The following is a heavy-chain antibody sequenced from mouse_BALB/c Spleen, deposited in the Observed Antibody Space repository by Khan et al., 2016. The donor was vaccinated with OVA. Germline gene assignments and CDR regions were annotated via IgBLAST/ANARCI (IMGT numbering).Heavy chain of an antibody. CDR1: GYTFTTYW. Sequence: QVQLQQPGAELVKPGASMKLSCKASGYTFTTYWMHWVQQRLGQGLEWIGEINPSNGRTNYNEKFKRKATLIVDKSSSTAYMQLSTLTSEDSAVYYCARPTMITTEFAYWGQGTLVTVSA. CDR3: ARPTMITTEFAY. V-gene: IGHV1S81*02. CDR2: INPSNGRT. J-gene: IGHJ3*01. D-gene: IGHD2-4*01.